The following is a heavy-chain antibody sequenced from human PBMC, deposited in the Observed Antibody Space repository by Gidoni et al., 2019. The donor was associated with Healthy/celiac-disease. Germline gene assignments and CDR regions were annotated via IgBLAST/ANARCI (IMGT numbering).Heavy chain of an antibody. D-gene: IGHD5-18*01. CDR2: INHNSGGT. CDR3: ARGPRRYNYGFAPTYYYYYYGMDV. Sequence: HVPLLQPGAEVKKSLASVMVSCQASGFTFTGYHTHCVRPAPGQGLEWMGWINHNSGGTNYAQKFQGRVTMNRDKSISTAYMELSRRKSDDTAVYDCARGPRRYNYGFAPTYYYYYYGMDVWGQGTTVTVSS. CDR1: GFTFTGYH. V-gene: IGHV1-2*02. J-gene: IGHJ6*02.